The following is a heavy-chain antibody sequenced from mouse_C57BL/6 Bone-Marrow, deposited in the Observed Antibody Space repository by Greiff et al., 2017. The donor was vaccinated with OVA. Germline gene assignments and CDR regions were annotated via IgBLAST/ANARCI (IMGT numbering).Heavy chain of an antibody. J-gene: IGHJ2*01. Sequence: QVQLQQSGSELRSPGSSVKLSCKDFDSEVFPIAFMSWVRQKPGPGFEWIGGILPSIGRTIYGEKFEDKATLDDDQLSNTAYLELNSLTSEDSAIYYCADGGEYYFDYWGQGTTLTVSS. CDR1: DSEVFPIAF. V-gene: IGHV15-2*01. CDR3: ADGGEYYFDY. CDR2: ILPSIGRT. D-gene: IGHD2-3*01.